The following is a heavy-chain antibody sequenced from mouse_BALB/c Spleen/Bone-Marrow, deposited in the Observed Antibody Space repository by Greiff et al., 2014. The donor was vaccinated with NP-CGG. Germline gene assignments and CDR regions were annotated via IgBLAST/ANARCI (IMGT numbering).Heavy chain of an antibody. CDR3: ARETPVVADFDY. D-gene: IGHD1-1*01. J-gene: IGHJ2*01. Sequence: VQLQQSGPDLVKPSQSLSLTCTVTGYSITSGYGWHWIRQFPGNKLEWMGYIHYSGNTDYNPSLKSRISITRDTSKNQFFLQLNSVTTEDTATYYCARETPVVADFDYWGQGTTLTVSS. CDR1: GYSITSGYG. CDR2: IHYSGNT. V-gene: IGHV3-1*02.